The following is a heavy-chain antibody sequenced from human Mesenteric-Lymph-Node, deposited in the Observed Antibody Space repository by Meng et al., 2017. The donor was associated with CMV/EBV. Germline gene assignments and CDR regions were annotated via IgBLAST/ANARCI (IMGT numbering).Heavy chain of an antibody. Sequence: GSLRLSCTVSGGSISSSSYYWGWIRQPPGKGLEWIGSIYYSGSTYYNPSLKSRVTISVDTSKNQFSLKLSSVTAADTAVYYCARSAAAGKSVAFDIWGQGTMVTVSS. J-gene: IGHJ3*02. CDR1: GGSISSSSYY. CDR2: IYYSGST. CDR3: ARSAAAGKSVAFDI. V-gene: IGHV4-39*07. D-gene: IGHD6-13*01.